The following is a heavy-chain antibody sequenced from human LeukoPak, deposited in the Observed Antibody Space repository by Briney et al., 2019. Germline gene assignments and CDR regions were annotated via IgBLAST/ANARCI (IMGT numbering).Heavy chain of an antibody. CDR3: ARAVGYSSGWYSDY. Sequence: SETLSLTCAVYGGSFSGYYWSWIRQPPGKGLEWIGEINHSGSTNYNPSLKSRVTISVDTSKNQFSLTLSSVTAADTAVYYCARAVGYSSGWYSDYWGQGTLVTVSS. CDR2: INHSGST. D-gene: IGHD6-19*01. J-gene: IGHJ4*02. V-gene: IGHV4-34*01. CDR1: GGSFSGYY.